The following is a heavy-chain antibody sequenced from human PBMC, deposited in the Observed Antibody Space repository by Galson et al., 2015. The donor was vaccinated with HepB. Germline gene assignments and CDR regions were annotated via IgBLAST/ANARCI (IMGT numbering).Heavy chain of an antibody. V-gene: IGHV5-10-1*01. CDR2: IDPSDSYT. D-gene: IGHD3-22*01. CDR3: ARHSLTHYYDSSGYYRWFDP. J-gene: IGHJ5*02. Sequence: QSGAEVKKPGESLRISCKGSGYSFTSYWISWVRQMPGKGLEWMGRIDPSDSYTNYSPSFQGHVTISADKSISTAYLQWSSLKASDTAMYYCARHSLTHYYDSSGYYRWFDPWGQGTLVTVSS. CDR1: GYSFTSYW.